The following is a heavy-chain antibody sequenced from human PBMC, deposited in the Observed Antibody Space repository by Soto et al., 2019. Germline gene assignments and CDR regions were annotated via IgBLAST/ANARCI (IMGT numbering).Heavy chain of an antibody. D-gene: IGHD3-10*01. Sequence: SHGSRSDHQAAWQGLEWVSSIGGSGGPTKYADSVKGRFTISRDNSKNTLYMQMNSLRAEDTAVYYCAKDVFGVWFGELLSFDYWGQGTRVTVPQ. CDR3: AKDVFGVWFGELLSFDY. V-gene: IGHV3-23*01. CDR1: SHG. J-gene: IGHJ4*02. CDR2: IGGSGGPT.